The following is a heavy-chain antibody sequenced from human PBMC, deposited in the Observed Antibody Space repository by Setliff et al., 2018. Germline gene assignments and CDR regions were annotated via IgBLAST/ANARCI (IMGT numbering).Heavy chain of an antibody. V-gene: IGHV3-23*01. CDR3: ARGSSVTTGGPQFDP. CDR1: GITFTSYA. D-gene: IGHD4-17*01. Sequence: PGGSLRLSCVASGITFTSYAMSWVRQAPGKGLEWVSTVSVSGDNTYYTDSVRGRFTTSRDNSKNTVSLQMSSLRAEDTAVYFCARGSSVTTGGPQFDPWGQGTLVTVSS. J-gene: IGHJ5*02. CDR2: VSVSGDNT.